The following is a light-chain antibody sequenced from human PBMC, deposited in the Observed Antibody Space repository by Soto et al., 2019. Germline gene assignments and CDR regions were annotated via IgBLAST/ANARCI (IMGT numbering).Light chain of an antibody. CDR1: QSVSSDS. Sequence: EIVLTQSPGTLSLSPGERAILSCRASQSVSSDSLAWYRQKPGQAPRLLVYDASSRATGIPDRFSGSGSGTAFTLTISRLEPEGFAVYYCQQYGSAPRTFGQGTKVEIK. J-gene: IGKJ1*01. V-gene: IGKV3-20*01. CDR3: QQYGSAPRT. CDR2: DAS.